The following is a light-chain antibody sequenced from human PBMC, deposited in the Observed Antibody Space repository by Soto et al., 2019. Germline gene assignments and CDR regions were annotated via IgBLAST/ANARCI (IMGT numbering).Light chain of an antibody. CDR2: VAS. J-gene: IGKJ1*01. CDR3: LQHSAYPPT. CDR1: QDISSK. V-gene: IGKV1-17*01. Sequence: DIQMTQSPSSLSAYVGDRVTITCRASQDISSKLAWYQHKPGKAPKRLIHVASNLQSGVPSRFSGSGLGTEFTLTISSLQPEDFATYYCLQHSAYPPTFGQGTKVEIK.